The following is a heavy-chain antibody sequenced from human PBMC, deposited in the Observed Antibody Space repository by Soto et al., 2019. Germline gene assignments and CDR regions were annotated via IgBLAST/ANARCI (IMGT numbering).Heavy chain of an antibody. CDR1: GGSIRSSDYY. Sequence: SETLSLTCTVSGGSIRSSDYYWSWIRQPPWRGLEWIGYIYYSGSTYYNPSLKSRVAISMDTSKSQFSLKLSSVTAADTALYFCARAIYCRSASCSNWFDPWGQGTPVTVSS. V-gene: IGHV4-30-4*01. CDR2: IYYSGST. CDR3: ARAIYCRSASCSNWFDP. J-gene: IGHJ5*02. D-gene: IGHD2-2*01.